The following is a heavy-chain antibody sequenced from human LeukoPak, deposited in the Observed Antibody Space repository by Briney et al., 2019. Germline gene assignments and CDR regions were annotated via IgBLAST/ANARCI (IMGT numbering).Heavy chain of an antibody. CDR2: IRYDGSNK. J-gene: IGHJ4*02. D-gene: IGHD3-16*02. CDR1: GFTFSSYG. CDR3: AKDIYEGYYDYVWGSYRYTGGIDY. Sequence: GGSLRLSCAASGFTFSSYGMHWVRQAPGKGLEWVAFIRYDGSNKYYADSVKSRVTISRDNSKNTLYLQMNSLRAEDTAVYYCAKDIYEGYYDYVWGSYRYTGGIDYWGQGTLVTVSP. V-gene: IGHV3-30*02.